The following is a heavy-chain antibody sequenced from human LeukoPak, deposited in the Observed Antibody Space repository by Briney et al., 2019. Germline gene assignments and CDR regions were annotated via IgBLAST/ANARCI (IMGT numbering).Heavy chain of an antibody. CDR1: GFTFSSYA. D-gene: IGHD1-1*01. J-gene: IGHJ4*02. Sequence: GGSLRLSCADSGFTFSSYAMSWVRQAPGKGLEWIGFIRSSIYGGTPKAAASVKGRFIFSRDDSKGVAYLRMNSLKTDDTAVYYCSREWGNGNDLRPDSWGQGTLVTVSS. V-gene: IGHV3-49*04. CDR3: SREWGNGNDLRPDS. CDR2: IRSSIYGGTP.